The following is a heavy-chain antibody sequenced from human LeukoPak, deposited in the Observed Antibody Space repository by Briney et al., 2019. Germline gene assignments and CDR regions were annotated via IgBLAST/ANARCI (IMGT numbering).Heavy chain of an antibody. V-gene: IGHV1-18*01. J-gene: IGHJ4*02. Sequence: GASVKVSCKASGYTFTSYGISWVRQAPGQGLEWMGWISAYNGNTNYAQKLQGRVTMTTDTSTSTAYMELRSLRSDDTAVYYCASMRRPYGDPQYYFDYWGQGTLVTVSS. D-gene: IGHD4-17*01. CDR1: GYTFTSYG. CDR2: ISAYNGNT. CDR3: ASMRRPYGDPQYYFDY.